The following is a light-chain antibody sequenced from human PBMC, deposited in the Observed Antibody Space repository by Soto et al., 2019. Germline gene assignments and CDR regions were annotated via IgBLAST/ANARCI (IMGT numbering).Light chain of an antibody. J-gene: IGLJ3*02. Sequence: QSALTQPPSVSGSPGQSVTISCTGTSSDIGYHNRVSWYQQPPGTAPKLMIYKVSTRYSGVPDRFSGSKSGNTASLTISGLQAEDEADYYCSSFASSATLVFGGGTKVTVL. CDR3: SSFASSATLV. CDR1: SSDIGYHNR. V-gene: IGLV2-18*02. CDR2: KVS.